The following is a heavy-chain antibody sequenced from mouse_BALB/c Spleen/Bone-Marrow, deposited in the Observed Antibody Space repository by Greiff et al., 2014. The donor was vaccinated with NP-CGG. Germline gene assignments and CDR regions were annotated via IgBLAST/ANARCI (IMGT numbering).Heavy chain of an antibody. J-gene: IGHJ4*01. D-gene: IGHD1-1*01. V-gene: IGHV1S41*01. CDR1: GYTFTSYW. CDR2: IAPGSGST. Sequence: DLVKPGASVKLSCKASGYTFTSYWINWIKQRPGQGLEWIGRIAPGSGSTYYNEMFKGKATLTADTSSSTAYIQLSSLSSEDSAVYFCARESYYYENYAMDYWGQGTSVTVSS. CDR3: ARESYYYENYAMDY.